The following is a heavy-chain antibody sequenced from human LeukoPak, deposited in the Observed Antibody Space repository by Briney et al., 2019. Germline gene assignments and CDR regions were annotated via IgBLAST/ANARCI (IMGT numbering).Heavy chain of an antibody. CDR1: GFPFTTYA. CDR2: IRIDGSNK. CDR3: TRGYDSRY. Sequence: GGSLRLSCAAPGFPFTTYAMNWVRQPPGKGLEWVAFIRIDGSNKQYADSVKGRFIISRDNSKNTLYMQMHSLTSGDTAVYYCTRGYDSRYWGQGTLVTVSS. J-gene: IGHJ4*02. V-gene: IGHV3-30*02. D-gene: IGHD3-9*01.